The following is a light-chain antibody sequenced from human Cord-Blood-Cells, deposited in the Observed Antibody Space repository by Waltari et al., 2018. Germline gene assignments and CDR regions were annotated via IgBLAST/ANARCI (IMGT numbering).Light chain of an antibody. Sequence: DIQMTQSPSSLSASVGARVTITCRASQSISSYLNWYQQKPGKDPKLLIYAASSLQSGVPSRFSGSGSGTDFTLTISSLQPEDFATYYCQQSYSTPQVTFGGGTKVEIK. J-gene: IGKJ4*01. CDR2: AAS. CDR3: QQSYSTPQVT. V-gene: IGKV1-39*01. CDR1: QSISSY.